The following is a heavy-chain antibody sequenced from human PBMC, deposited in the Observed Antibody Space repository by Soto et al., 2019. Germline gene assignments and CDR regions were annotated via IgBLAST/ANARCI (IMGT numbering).Heavy chain of an antibody. V-gene: IGHV3-9*01. Sequence: DVQLVESGGGLVQPGRSLRLSCAAPGFTFDDYAMHWVRQAPGKGLEWVSGISWNSGSIGYADSVKGRFTISRDNAKNSLYLQMNSLRAEDTALYYCAKDMYGDYYFDYWGQGTLVTVSS. D-gene: IGHD4-17*01. J-gene: IGHJ4*02. CDR2: ISWNSGSI. CDR3: AKDMYGDYYFDY. CDR1: GFTFDDYA.